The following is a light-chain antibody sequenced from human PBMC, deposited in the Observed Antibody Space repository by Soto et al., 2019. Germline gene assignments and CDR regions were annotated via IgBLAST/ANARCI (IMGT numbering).Light chain of an antibody. J-gene: IGLJ3*02. CDR3: QSYDSSLSGWV. CDR2: GNS. Sequence: QSVLTQPPSVSGAPGQRVTISCTGRSSNIGAGYDVHWYQQLPGTAPKLLIYGNSNRPSGVPDRFSGYKSGTSASLAITGLRAEDEADYYCQSYDSSLSGWVFGGGTKLTVL. CDR1: SSNIGAGYD. V-gene: IGLV1-40*01.